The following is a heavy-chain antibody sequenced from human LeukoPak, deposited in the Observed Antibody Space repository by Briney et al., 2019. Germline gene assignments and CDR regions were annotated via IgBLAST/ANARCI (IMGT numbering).Heavy chain of an antibody. V-gene: IGHV3-7*03. Sequence: TGGSLRLSCAASGFTFSSYWMSWVRQAPGKGLEWVANIKQDGSEKYYVDSVKGRFTISRDNSKTTLFLQMNSLRADDTATYYCVRGLERRGIDYWGQGTLVTVSS. CDR3: VRGLERRGIDY. CDR2: IKQDGSEK. D-gene: IGHD3-10*01. CDR1: GFTFSSYW. J-gene: IGHJ4*02.